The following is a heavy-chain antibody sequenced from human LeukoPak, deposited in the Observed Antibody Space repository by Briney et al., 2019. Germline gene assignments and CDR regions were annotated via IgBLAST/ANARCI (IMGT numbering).Heavy chain of an antibody. D-gene: IGHD3-22*01. CDR3: ASNYYDSSGYYDIFYFQN. CDR1: GGSISSSNW. CDR2: IYHSGII. V-gene: IGHV4/OR15-8*01. Sequence: ADPLSLTCDVSGGSISSSNWWSWVRQPPGKGLEGIGEIYHSGIINYNPTLKSRVNMSVDQSKNQFSLKLSSVTAPDTAVYYWASNYYDSSGYYDIFYFQNWGQGTLVTVSS. J-gene: IGHJ1*01.